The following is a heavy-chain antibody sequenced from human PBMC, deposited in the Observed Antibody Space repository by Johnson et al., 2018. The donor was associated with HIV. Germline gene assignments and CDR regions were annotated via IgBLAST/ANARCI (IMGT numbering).Heavy chain of an antibody. CDR1: GLTFSSYG. V-gene: IGHV3-33*06. CDR2: IWYDGSNK. D-gene: IGHD3-22*01. Sequence: QVLLVESGGGVVQPGRSLRLSCAASGLTFSSYGMHCVRQAPGKGLEWVAVIWYDGSNKDYADSVKGRFTISRDNSKNTLYLQMNSLRAEDTAVYYCAKDRYYDSSGPDAFDIWGQGTMVTVSS. J-gene: IGHJ3*02. CDR3: AKDRYYDSSGPDAFDI.